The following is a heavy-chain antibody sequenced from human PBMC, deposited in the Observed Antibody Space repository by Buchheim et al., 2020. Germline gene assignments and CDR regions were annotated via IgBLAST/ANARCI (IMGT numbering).Heavy chain of an antibody. J-gene: IGHJ6*01. V-gene: IGHV3-23*01. CDR1: GFTFSIYA. D-gene: IGHD3-16*01. Sequence: VQPLESGRGFVQPAGSLRLSCAASGFTFSIYAMSWVRQAPGKGLEWVSAISGSGGSTSYADSVKGRFTISRDNSNNNLYLQMNSLRAEDTAGYYCAKALFGLFKGIDVLRYGT. CDR2: ISGSGGST. CDR3: AKALFGLFKGIDV.